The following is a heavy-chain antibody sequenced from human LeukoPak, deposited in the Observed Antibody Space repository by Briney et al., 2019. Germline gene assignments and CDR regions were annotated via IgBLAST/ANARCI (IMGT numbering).Heavy chain of an antibody. Sequence: SGGSLRLSCVASGFTLSTYWMSWVRQAPGKGLEWVANIKQDGSEKYYVDSVKGRFTISRDNAKNSLYLQMNNLRADDTAVYYCANYYNSGPQGDYWGQGILVTVSS. J-gene: IGHJ4*02. CDR1: GFTLSTYW. D-gene: IGHD3-10*01. CDR3: ANYYNSGPQGDY. CDR2: IKQDGSEK. V-gene: IGHV3-7*01.